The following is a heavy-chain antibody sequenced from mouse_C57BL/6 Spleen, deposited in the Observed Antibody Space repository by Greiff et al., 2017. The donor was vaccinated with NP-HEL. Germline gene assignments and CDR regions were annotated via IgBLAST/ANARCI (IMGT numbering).Heavy chain of an antibody. J-gene: IGHJ2*01. D-gene: IGHD1-1*01. Sequence: QVQLQQPGAELVRPGTSVKLSCKASGYTFTSYWMHWVKQRPGQGLEWIGVIDPSDSYTNYNQKFKGKATLTVDTSSSTAYMQLSSLASEDSAVYYCARSCHYGSSYGGFDDWGQGTTLTVSS. CDR2: IDPSDSYT. V-gene: IGHV1-59*01. CDR3: ARSCHYGSSYGGFDD. CDR1: GYTFTSYW.